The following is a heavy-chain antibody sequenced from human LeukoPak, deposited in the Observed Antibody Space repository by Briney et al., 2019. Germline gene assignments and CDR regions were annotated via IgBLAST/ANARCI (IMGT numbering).Heavy chain of an antibody. CDR2: ISGSSGTI. D-gene: IGHD2-15*01. CDR1: GFTFSSYS. Sequence: GGSLRLPCAASGFTFSSYSMNWVRQAPGKGLEWVSYISGSSGTIYYADSVKGRFTISRDNAKNSLYLQMNSLRAEDTAVYYCARRPGYCSGSSCYLIDYWGQGTLVTVSS. CDR3: ARRPGYCSGSSCYLIDY. J-gene: IGHJ4*02. V-gene: IGHV3-48*01.